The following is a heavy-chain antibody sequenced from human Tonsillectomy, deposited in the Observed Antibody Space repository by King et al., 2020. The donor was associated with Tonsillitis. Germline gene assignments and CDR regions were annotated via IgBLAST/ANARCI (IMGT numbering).Heavy chain of an antibody. V-gene: IGHV3-33*08. D-gene: IGHD3-9*01. CDR2: IWYDGRNK. CDR1: GFTFSSYG. CDR3: ARAYYDILTIDAFDI. Sequence: VQLVESGGGVVQPGRSLRLSCAASGFTFSSYGMHWVRPAPGKGLEWGAVIWYDGRNKYYADSVKGRFTISRDTSKNTLYLQMNSLRAEDTAVYYCARAYYDILTIDAFDIWGQGTMVTVSS. J-gene: IGHJ3*02.